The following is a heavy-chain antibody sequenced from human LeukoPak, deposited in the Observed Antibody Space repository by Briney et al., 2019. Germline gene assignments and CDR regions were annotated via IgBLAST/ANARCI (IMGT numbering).Heavy chain of an antibody. CDR2: ISYDGSNK. J-gene: IGHJ4*02. Sequence: PGGSLRLSCAASGFTFSSYAMHWVRQAPGKGLEWVAVISYDGSNKYYADSVKGRFTISRDNSKNTLYLQMNSLRAEDTAVYYCATIEVGYYYGSGILSPVDYWGQGTLVTVSS. CDR1: GFTFSSYA. CDR3: ATIEVGYYYGSGILSPVDY. D-gene: IGHD3-10*01. V-gene: IGHV3-30-3*01.